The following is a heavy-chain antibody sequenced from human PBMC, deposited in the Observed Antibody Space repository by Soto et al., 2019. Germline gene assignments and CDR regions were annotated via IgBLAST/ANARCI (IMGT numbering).Heavy chain of an antibody. V-gene: IGHV5-51*01. CDR2: IYPGDSDT. D-gene: IGHD5-18*01. Sequence: GESLKISCQGSGYSFTTFWIGWVRQMPGKGLEWMGIIYPGDSDTRYSPSFQGQVTISADKSISTAYLQGSSLKASDTAMYYCARPFVDTTMAPWYFDYWGQGTLVTVSS. CDR3: ARPFVDTTMAPWYFDY. CDR1: GYSFTTFW. J-gene: IGHJ4*02.